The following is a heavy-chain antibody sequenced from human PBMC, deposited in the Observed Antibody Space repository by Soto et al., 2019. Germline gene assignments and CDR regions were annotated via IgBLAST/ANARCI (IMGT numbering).Heavy chain of an antibody. V-gene: IGHV5-51*01. J-gene: IGHJ6*02. D-gene: IGHD5-18*01. CDR2: IYPGDSDT. CDR3: ARRGYSYGFNGAYYYGMDV. Sequence: GESLKISCKGSGYTFTSYWIGWVRQMPGKGLEWMGIIYPGDSDTRYSPSFQGQVTISADKSISTAYLQWSSLKASDTAMYYCARRGYSYGFNGAYYYGMDVWGQGTTVTVSS. CDR1: GYTFTSYW.